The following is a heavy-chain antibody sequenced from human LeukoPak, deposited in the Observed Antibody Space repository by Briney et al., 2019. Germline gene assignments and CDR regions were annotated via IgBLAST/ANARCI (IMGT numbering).Heavy chain of an antibody. J-gene: IGHJ4*02. V-gene: IGHV3-23*01. CDR3: ATTKQARRYFDY. CDR2: ISGSGGNT. Sequence: GGSLGLSFVGSGFPFSNNPLSWVRQAPGKGLEWVSAISGSGGNTYYADSVRGRFTISRDNSKNTLFLQMNTLRADDTAVYYCATTKQARRYFDYWGQGTLVTVSS. D-gene: IGHD1-1*01. CDR1: GFPFSNNP.